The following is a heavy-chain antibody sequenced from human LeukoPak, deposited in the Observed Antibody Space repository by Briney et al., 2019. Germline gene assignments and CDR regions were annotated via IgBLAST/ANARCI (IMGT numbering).Heavy chain of an antibody. Sequence: PGGSLRLSCAASGFTFSSYWMSWVRQAPGKGLEWVANIKQDGSEKYYVDSVKGRFTISRDNAKNSLYLQMNSLRAEDTAVYYCARDSRRFLEWPSGHYFDYWGQGTLVTVSS. CDR1: GFTFSSYW. CDR2: IKQDGSEK. D-gene: IGHD3-3*01. V-gene: IGHV3-7*01. CDR3: ARDSRRFLEWPSGHYFDY. J-gene: IGHJ4*02.